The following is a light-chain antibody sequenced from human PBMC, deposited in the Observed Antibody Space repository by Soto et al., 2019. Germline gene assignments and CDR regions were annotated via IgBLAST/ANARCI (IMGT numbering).Light chain of an antibody. CDR2: KAS. V-gene: IGKV1-5*03. J-gene: IGKJ1*01. CDR1: QSISSW. CDR3: QQYNSYWR. Sequence: IQMTHWPSTLAASVGDRVTITSRASQSISSWLAWYQQKPGKAPKLLIYKASSLESGVPSRFSGSGSGTEFTLTISSLQPDDFATYYCQQYNSYWRFGQGTKVDIK.